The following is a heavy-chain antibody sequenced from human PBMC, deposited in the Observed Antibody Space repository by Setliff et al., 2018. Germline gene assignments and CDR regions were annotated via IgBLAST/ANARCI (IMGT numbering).Heavy chain of an antibody. CDR2: INTNTGNP. CDR3: ARASRFGTTVWKGDYYMDV. CDR1: GYTFSSYA. J-gene: IGHJ6*03. Sequence: ASVKVSCKASGYTFSSYAMGWMRQAPGQRLEWMGWINTNTGNPSYAQDFTGRLVFSLDTSVSTAYLQISSLKAEDSAVYYCARASRFGTTVWKGDYYMDVWGKGTPVTGSS. D-gene: IGHD4-4*01. V-gene: IGHV7-4-1*02.